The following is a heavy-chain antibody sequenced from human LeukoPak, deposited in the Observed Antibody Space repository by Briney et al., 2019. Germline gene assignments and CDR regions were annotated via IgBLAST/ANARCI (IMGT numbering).Heavy chain of an antibody. J-gene: IGHJ5*02. CDR3: ARAYYSTSWFPH. CDR2: INHSGRT. Sequence: SETLSLTCAVYGGSFSGYYWSWIRQPPGKGLEWIGEINHSGRTNYNPSLKSRVTISADTSKNQFSLELRSVTAADTAVYYCARAYYSTSWFPHWGQGALVTVSS. D-gene: IGHD3-10*01. CDR1: GGSFSGYY. V-gene: IGHV4-34*01.